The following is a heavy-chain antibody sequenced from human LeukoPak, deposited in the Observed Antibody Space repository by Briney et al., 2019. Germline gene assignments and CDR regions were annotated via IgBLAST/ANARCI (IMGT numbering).Heavy chain of an antibody. J-gene: IGHJ4*02. V-gene: IGHV3-21*01. CDR2: ISSISDYI. CDR1: GFSFRSHG. D-gene: IGHD3-16*02. Sequence: GGSLRLSCAASGFSFRSHGMNWVRQAPGKGLEWVSSISSISDYIYYADSVKGRFTISRDHAKNSLYLQMNSLRAEDTAVYYCARDLGVIVHPSDYWGQGTLVTVSS. CDR3: ARDLGVIVHPSDY.